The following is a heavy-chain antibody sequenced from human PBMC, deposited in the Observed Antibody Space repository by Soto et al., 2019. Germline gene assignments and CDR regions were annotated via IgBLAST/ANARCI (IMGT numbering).Heavy chain of an antibody. V-gene: IGHV5-10-1*01. D-gene: IGHD2-8*01. Sequence: PGESLKISCKGSGYEFTSYWISWVRQMPGKGLEWMVRIDPSDSYSDYNPSFQGHVTISTDKSIATAYLQWSNLKASDSAMYYCARPLYGAARTFDYWGQGTLVTVSS. J-gene: IGHJ4*02. CDR1: GYEFTSYW. CDR3: ARPLYGAARTFDY. CDR2: IDPSDSYS.